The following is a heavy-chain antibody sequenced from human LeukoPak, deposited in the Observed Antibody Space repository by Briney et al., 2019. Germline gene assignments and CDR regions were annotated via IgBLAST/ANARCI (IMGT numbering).Heavy chain of an antibody. J-gene: IGHJ4*02. CDR3: ARGAATISGDYYFDY. CDR1: GFTFSSYA. CDR2: ISGSGGST. V-gene: IGHV3-23*01. Sequence: GGSLRLSCAASGFTFSSYAMSWVRQAPGKGLEWVSAISGSGGSTYYADSVKGRFTISRDNSKNTLYLQMNSLRSEDMAVYYCARGAATISGDYYFDYWGQGTLVTVSS. D-gene: IGHD5-24*01.